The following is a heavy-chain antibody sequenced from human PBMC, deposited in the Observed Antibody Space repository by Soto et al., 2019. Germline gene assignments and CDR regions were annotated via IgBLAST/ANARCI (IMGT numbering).Heavy chain of an antibody. D-gene: IGHD3-10*01. CDR3: ARDQGGGFLKGSGMDV. Sequence: QVQLQESGPGLVKPSETLSLTCTVSGVSISRYYWSWIRLSPGKGLEWIGYIYYSGETNYNPSVKSRVTISVDRTKNQFSLKLSSVTAADTAVYYCARDQGGGFLKGSGMDVWGQGTTVTVSS. J-gene: IGHJ6*02. V-gene: IGHV4-59*01. CDR1: GVSISRYY. CDR2: IYYSGET.